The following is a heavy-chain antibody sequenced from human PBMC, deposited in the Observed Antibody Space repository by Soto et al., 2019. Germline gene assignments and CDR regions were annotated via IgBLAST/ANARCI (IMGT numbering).Heavy chain of an antibody. J-gene: IGHJ4*02. CDR1: GCAGNKCS. CDR2: ISYDGIDK. CDR3: ARVGPPSDY. V-gene: IGHV3-30*03. Sequence: LRLSSAASGCAGNKCSTHWFRQAPGKGLEWVAVISYDGIDKNYGDSVKGRFTISRDNAKNSLYLQMNSLRAEDTAVYYCARVGPPSDYWGQGTQVTVSS.